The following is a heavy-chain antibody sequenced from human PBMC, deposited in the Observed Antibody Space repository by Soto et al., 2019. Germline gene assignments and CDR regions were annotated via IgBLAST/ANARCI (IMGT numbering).Heavy chain of an antibody. Sequence: SQTLSLTCAISGDSVSSNSAAWNWIRQSPSRGLEWLGRTYYRSKWYNYYAVSVKSRITINPDTSKNQFSLQLNSVTPEDTAVYYCARGLTTPIKYYYYYYMDVWGKGTTVTVSS. V-gene: IGHV6-1*01. CDR1: GDSVSSNSAA. CDR2: TYYRSKWYN. D-gene: IGHD4-4*01. CDR3: ARGLTTPIKYYYYYYMDV. J-gene: IGHJ6*03.